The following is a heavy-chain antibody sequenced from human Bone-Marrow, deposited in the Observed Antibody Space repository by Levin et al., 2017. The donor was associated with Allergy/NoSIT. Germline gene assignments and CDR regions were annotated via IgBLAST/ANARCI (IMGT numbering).Heavy chain of an antibody. CDR1: GGSISSYY. CDR2: IYNTETA. Sequence: PGGSLRLSCTVSGGSISSYYWSWIRQPPGKGLEWIAYIYNTETANYNPSLKSRVVISVDTSKNQFSLKLASVTAADTAVYYCARGHYDFNLWGQGTLVTVSS. CDR3: ARGHYDFNL. V-gene: IGHV4-59*01. D-gene: IGHD3-3*01. J-gene: IGHJ4*02.